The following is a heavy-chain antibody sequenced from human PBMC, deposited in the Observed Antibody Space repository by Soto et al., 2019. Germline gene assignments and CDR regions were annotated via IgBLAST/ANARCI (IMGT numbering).Heavy chain of an antibody. CDR1: GFTISTYW. Sequence: VGSLSLSCAASGFTISTYWTHWVRQAPGKGLVWVSRINTDGSSTNYADSVKGRFTISRDNAKNTLYLQMNSLRVEDTAVYYCARGYGMDVLRQGTTVTV. V-gene: IGHV3-74*01. CDR2: INTDGSST. CDR3: ARGYGMDV. J-gene: IGHJ6*02.